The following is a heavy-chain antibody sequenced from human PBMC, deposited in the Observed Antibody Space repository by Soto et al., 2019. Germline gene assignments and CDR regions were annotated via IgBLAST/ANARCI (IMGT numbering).Heavy chain of an antibody. V-gene: IGHV1-69*13. D-gene: IGHD3-10*01. J-gene: IGHJ6*02. CDR3: ARVSRREWFGELVDYYGMDV. Sequence: ASVKVSCKASGGTFSSYAISWVRQAPGQGLEWMGGIIPIFGTANYAQKFQGSVTSTADESTSTAYKGLSSLRSEETAVYYCARVSRREWFGELVDYYGMDVWGQGTTVTVSS. CDR2: IIPIFGTA. CDR1: GGTFSSYA.